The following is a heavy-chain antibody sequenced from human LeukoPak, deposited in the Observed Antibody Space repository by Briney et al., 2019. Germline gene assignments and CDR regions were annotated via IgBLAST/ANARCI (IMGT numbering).Heavy chain of an antibody. D-gene: IGHD3-10*02. Sequence: GGSLRLSCAAYGFTFSNYGMSWVRQAPGKGLEWVSGISGSGRSTYYADSVKGRFTISRDNSKNTLYLQMNSLRAEDTAVYYCAELGITMIGGVWGKGTTVTISS. V-gene: IGHV3-23*01. CDR1: GFTFSNYG. CDR3: AELGITMIGGV. CDR2: ISGSGRST. J-gene: IGHJ6*04.